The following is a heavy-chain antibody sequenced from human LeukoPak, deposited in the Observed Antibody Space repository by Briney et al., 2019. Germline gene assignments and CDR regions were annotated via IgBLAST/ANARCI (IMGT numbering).Heavy chain of an antibody. Sequence: GGSLRLSCVASGFIFSDYSMDWVRQAPGKGLEWVSSISSSSAYIFYSDSVKGRFTISRDNAKNTLYLQMNSLRAEDTAVYYCARETENRGAFDIWGQGTMVTVSS. CDR2: ISSSSAYI. CDR3: ARETENRGAFDI. D-gene: IGHD3-10*01. CDR1: GFIFSDYS. V-gene: IGHV3-21*01. J-gene: IGHJ3*02.